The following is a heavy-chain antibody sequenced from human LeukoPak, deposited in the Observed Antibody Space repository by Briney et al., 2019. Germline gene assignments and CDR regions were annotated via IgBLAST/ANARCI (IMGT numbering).Heavy chain of an antibody. V-gene: IGHV1-2*02. Sequence: ASVTVSYKASGHTFTGYYVYWVRQAPGQGLEWMGWMNPNVGGANFPQKCQGRVTVTSDPAMSAANMNLRRVGSDDTAWYYCARGVFADSLESWGQGTLVTVSS. CDR1: GHTFTGYY. CDR2: MNPNVGGA. J-gene: IGHJ5*02. CDR3: ARGVFADSLES. D-gene: IGHD3-10*02.